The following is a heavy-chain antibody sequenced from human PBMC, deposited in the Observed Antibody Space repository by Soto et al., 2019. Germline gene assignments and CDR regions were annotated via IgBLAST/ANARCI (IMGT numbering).Heavy chain of an antibody. CDR2: MNPNSGNT. CDR1: GYTFTSYD. V-gene: IGHV1-8*01. Sequence: QVQLVQSGAEVKKPGASVKVSCKASGYTFTSYDIHWVRQATGQGLEWMGWMNPNSGNTGYAQKFQGRVTMTGNTSISTAYMELSSLRSEDTAVYYCARWPDGYYYYGMDVWCQGTTVTVSS. J-gene: IGHJ6*02. CDR3: ARWPDGYYYYGMDV.